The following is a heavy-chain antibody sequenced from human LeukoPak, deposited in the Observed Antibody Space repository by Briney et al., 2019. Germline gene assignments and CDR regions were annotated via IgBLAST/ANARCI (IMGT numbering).Heavy chain of an antibody. CDR3: ARRAVAGTGYYDY. Sequence: GGSLRLSCAASGFDFSSYWMSWVRQAPGKGLEWVANIKQDGSEENYVDSVKGRFTISRDNAKNSLYLQMNSLRAEDTAVYYCARRAVAGTGYYDYGGQGTLVTVSS. V-gene: IGHV3-7*01. CDR1: GFDFSSYW. J-gene: IGHJ4*02. CDR2: IKQDGSEE. D-gene: IGHD6-19*01.